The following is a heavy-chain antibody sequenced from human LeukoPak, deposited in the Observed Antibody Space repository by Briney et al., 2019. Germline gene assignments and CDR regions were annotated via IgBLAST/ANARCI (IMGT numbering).Heavy chain of an antibody. J-gene: IGHJ4*02. D-gene: IGHD2-2*01. V-gene: IGHV4-4*07. CDR2: IYTSRST. CDR3: ARESKCSSTSCYFHYFDY. Sequence: SETLSLTCAVYGGSISSYYWSWIRQPAGKGLEWIGRIYTSRSTNYNPSLKSRVTMSVDTSKNQFSLKLSSVTAADTAVYYCARESKCSSTSCYFHYFDYWGQGTLVTVSS. CDR1: GGSISSYY.